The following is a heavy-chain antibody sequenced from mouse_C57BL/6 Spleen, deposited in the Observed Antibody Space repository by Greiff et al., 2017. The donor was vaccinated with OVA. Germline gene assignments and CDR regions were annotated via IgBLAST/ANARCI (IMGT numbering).Heavy chain of an antibody. V-gene: IGHV5-17*01. Sequence: EVLLVASGGGLVKPGGSLKLSCAASGFTFSDYGMHWVRQAPEKGLEWVAYISSGSSTIYYADTVKGRFTISRDNAKNTLFLQMTSLRSEDTAMYYCARRDWDGAMDYWGQGTSVTVSS. D-gene: IGHD4-1*01. CDR3: ARRDWDGAMDY. CDR1: GFTFSDYG. J-gene: IGHJ4*01. CDR2: ISSGSSTI.